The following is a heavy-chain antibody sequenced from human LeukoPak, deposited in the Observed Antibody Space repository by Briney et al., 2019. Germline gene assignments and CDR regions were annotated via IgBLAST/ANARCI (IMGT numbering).Heavy chain of an antibody. CDR3: ARALPDSAFDI. Sequence: GGSLRLSCAASGFTFSSYSMNWDRQAPGKGLEWVSSISSSSSYIYYADSVKGRFTISRDNAKNSLYLQMNSLRAEDTAVYYCARALPDSAFDIWGQGTMVTVSS. CDR2: ISSSSSYI. D-gene: IGHD2-15*01. J-gene: IGHJ3*02. V-gene: IGHV3-21*01. CDR1: GFTFSSYS.